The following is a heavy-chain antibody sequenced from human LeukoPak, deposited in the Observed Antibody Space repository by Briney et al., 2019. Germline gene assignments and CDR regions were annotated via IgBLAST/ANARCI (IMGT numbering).Heavy chain of an antibody. CDR3: ARVVVDSSGYSNGFDI. V-gene: IGHV3-66*01. CDR1: GFNVGNNF. J-gene: IGHJ3*02. D-gene: IGHD3-22*01. Sequence: GGSLRLSCAASGFNVGNNFMTWVRQAPGKGLDWVSVIYTGGNTYYADSVKGRFTIFRDNSKNTLYLQKNSLRGEDTAVYYCARVVVDSSGYSNGFDIWGQGTKVTVSS. CDR2: IYTGGNT.